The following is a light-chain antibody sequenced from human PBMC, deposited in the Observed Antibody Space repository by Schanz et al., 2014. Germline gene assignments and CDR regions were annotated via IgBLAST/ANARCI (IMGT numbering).Light chain of an antibody. CDR2: EVS. CDR1: SSDVGGYNY. J-gene: IGLJ3*02. CDR3: AAWDDRLKAWV. Sequence: QSALTQPPSASGSPGQSVTISCTGTSSDVGGYNYVSWYQQHPGKAPKLMIYEVSERPSGVHDRFSGSKSGNTASLTVSGLQAEDEADYYCAAWDDRLKAWVIGGGTKVTVL. V-gene: IGLV2-8*01.